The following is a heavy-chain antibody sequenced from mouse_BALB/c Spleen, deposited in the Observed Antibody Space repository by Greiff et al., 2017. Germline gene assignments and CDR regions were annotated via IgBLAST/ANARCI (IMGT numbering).Heavy chain of an antibody. J-gene: IGHJ2*01. Sequence: VQLQQSGAELAKPGASVKMSCKASGYTFTSYWMHWVKQRPGQGLEWIGYINPSTGYTEYNQKFKDKATLTADKSSSTAYMQLSSLTSEDSAVYYCARRLYGNYVFDYWGQGTTLTVSS. CDR1: GYTFTSYW. CDR2: INPSTGYT. CDR3: ARRLYGNYVFDY. V-gene: IGHV1-7*01. D-gene: IGHD2-1*01.